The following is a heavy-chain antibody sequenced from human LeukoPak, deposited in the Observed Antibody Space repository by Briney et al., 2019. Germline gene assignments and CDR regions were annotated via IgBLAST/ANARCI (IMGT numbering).Heavy chain of an antibody. CDR2: ISAYNGNT. CDR3: ARAGKGDILTGYYFFDY. J-gene: IGHJ4*02. V-gene: IGHV1-18*01. Sequence: ASVKVSCKASGYTFTTYGITWVRQPPGQGLEWMGWISAYNGNTNYAQKLQGRVTMTTDTSTSTAYMELRSLTSDDTAVYYCARAGKGDILTGYYFFDYWGQGTLVTVSS. CDR1: GYTFTTYG. D-gene: IGHD3-9*01.